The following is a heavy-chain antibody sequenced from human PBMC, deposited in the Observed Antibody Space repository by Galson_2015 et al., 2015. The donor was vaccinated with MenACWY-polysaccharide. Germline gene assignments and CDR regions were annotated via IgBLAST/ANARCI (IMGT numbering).Heavy chain of an antibody. CDR2: ISGSAIGT. V-gene: IGHV3-23*01. D-gene: IGHD2-21*02. Sequence: SLRLSCAASGFTFSSYAMSWVRQAPGQGLEWVSAISGSAIGTHYADSVKGRFTISRDNSKKTLYLQMNSLRAEDTAIYYCAKEVRIVVVTANFDYWGQGTLVTVSS. CDR1: GFTFSSYA. J-gene: IGHJ4*02. CDR3: AKEVRIVVVTANFDY.